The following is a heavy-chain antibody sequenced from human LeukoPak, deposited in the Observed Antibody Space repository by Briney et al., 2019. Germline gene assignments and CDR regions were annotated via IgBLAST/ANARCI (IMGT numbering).Heavy chain of an antibody. J-gene: IGHJ6*02. Sequence: GGSLRLSCAASGFTFSSYAMSWVRQAPGKGLEWVSAISGSGGSTYYADSAKGRFTISRDNSKNTLYLQMNSLRAEDTAVYYCAKDRGSGSYYPYYYYGMDVWGQGTTVTVSS. CDR2: ISGSGGST. CDR3: AKDRGSGSYYPYYYYGMDV. D-gene: IGHD3-10*01. CDR1: GFTFSSYA. V-gene: IGHV3-23*01.